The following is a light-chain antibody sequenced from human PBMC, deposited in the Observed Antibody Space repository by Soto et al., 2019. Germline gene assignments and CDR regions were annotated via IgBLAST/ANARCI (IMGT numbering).Light chain of an antibody. V-gene: IGKV4-1*01. J-gene: IGKJ2*01. CDR3: QQYYETPHT. CDR2: WAS. Sequence: DIVMTQSPDSLAVSLGERATINCTSSQSVLDSSTNKHYLSWYHQKPGQPPQLLIHWASIGESGVPVRFSGSGSRTDFTLTISSLQAEDVAIYYCQQYYETPHTFGLGTKLEIK. CDR1: QSVLDSSTNKHY.